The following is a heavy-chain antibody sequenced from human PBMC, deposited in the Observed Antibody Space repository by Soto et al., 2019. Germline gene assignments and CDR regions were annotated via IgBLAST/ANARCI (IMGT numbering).Heavy chain of an antibody. D-gene: IGHD3-22*01. CDR1: GGPFVVHY. Sequence: SETLSLSCAVVGGPFVVHYGTWIRQPPGTGLKWIGEINYSGSTNYNPSLKSRVTISVDTSKNQFSLKLSSVTAADTAVYYCATGIAAEYYYDGSGYYSDGYWGQGTLVXVSS. CDR3: ATGIAAEYYYDGSGYYSDGY. CDR2: INYSGST. J-gene: IGHJ4*02. V-gene: IGHV4-34*01.